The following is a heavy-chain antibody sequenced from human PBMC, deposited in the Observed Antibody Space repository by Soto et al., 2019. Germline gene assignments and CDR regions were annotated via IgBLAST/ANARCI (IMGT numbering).Heavy chain of an antibody. D-gene: IGHD3-16*02. Sequence: EASVKVSCKASGYTFIGYYIHWVRQAPVQVLEWMGSINPDSGDTNYAQKFQGRVAMTGDTSTSTVYVELISLRSEDTAVYYCARSTGGVVEFIIEGSNRLEPWGQGSMVTLSS. J-gene: IGHJ5*02. V-gene: IGHV1-2*02. CDR1: GYTFIGYY. CDR2: INPDSGDT. CDR3: ARSTGGVVEFIIEGSNRLEP.